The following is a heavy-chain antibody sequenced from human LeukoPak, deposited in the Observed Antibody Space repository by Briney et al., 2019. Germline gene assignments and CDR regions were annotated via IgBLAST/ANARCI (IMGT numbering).Heavy chain of an antibody. Sequence: PGGSLRLSCAASRFTFSSYWMSWVRQAPGKGLEWVANIKQDGSEKYYVDSVKGRFTISRDNAKNSLYLQMNSLRAEDTAVYYCARDGPNIVLMVYALYYYYYGMDVWGQGTTVTVSS. CDR3: ARDGPNIVLMVYALYYYYYGMDV. V-gene: IGHV3-7*01. CDR2: IKQDGSEK. CDR1: RFTFSSYW. D-gene: IGHD2-8*01. J-gene: IGHJ6*02.